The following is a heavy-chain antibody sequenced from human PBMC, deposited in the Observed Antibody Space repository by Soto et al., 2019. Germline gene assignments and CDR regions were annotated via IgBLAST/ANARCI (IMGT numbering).Heavy chain of an antibody. D-gene: IGHD6-13*01. CDR3: ASSAAGIEDWFDP. V-gene: IGHV1-69*13. CDR1: GGTFSSYA. Sequence: SVKVSCKASGGTFSSYAISWVRQAPGQGLEWMGGIIPIFGTANYAQKFQGRVTITADESTSTAYMELSSLRSEDTAVYYCASSAAGIEDWFDPWGQGTLVTVSS. J-gene: IGHJ5*02. CDR2: IIPIFGTA.